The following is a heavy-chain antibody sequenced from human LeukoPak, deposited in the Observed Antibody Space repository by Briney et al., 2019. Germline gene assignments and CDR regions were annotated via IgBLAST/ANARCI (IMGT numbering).Heavy chain of an antibody. CDR2: IYYSGST. CDR3: ARDQRYYDFWSGYYIGNNWFDP. CDR1: GGSISSSSYY. Sequence: SETLSLTCTVSGGSISSSSYYWGWIRQPPGKGLEWIGSIYYSGSTYYNPSLKSRVTISVDTSKNQFSLKLSSVTAADTAVYYCARDQRYYDFWSGYYIGNNWFDPWGQGTLVTVSS. J-gene: IGHJ5*02. V-gene: IGHV4-39*07. D-gene: IGHD3-3*01.